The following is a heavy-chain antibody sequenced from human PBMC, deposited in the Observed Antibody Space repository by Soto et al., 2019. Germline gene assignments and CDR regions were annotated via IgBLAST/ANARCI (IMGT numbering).Heavy chain of an antibody. CDR1: GFTFSSFW. J-gene: IGHJ4*02. CDR2: INQDESEK. CDR3: VRPHCIGASCCNYFDY. V-gene: IGHV3-7*01. D-gene: IGHD2-15*01. Sequence: GSLRLSCAASGFTFSSFWMTWVRQPPGKGLEWVANINQDESEKYYVDSVKGRFTISRDNAKNSLYLQMSSLRVEDTAVYYCVRPHCIGASCCNYFDYWGQGTLVTVSS.